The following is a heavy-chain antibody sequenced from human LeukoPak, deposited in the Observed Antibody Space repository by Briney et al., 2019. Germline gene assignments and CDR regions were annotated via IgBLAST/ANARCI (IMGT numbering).Heavy chain of an antibody. CDR2: ISAYNCNT. V-gene: IGHV1-18*01. J-gene: IGHJ6*02. CDR3: ARDTVMMVGSYYYGKDV. Sequence: ASVKVSCKASGYTFNSFGISWVRQAPGQGLEWMGWISAYNCNTHHPEKLQGRLTMTTDTPTSTAYMELRSLRSDDTAIYYCARDTVMMVGSYYYGKDVWGQGTTVTVSS. D-gene: IGHD2-15*01. CDR1: GYTFNSFG.